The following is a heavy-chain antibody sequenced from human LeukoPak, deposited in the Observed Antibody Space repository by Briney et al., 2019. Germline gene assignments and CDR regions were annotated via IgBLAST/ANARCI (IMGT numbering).Heavy chain of an antibody. V-gene: IGHV4-59*01. CDR1: GGSISSYY. CDR3: ARWGKARGNFDY. Sequence: SETLSLTCTVSGGSISSYYWSWIRQPPGKGLEWIGYIYYSGSTNYNPSLKSRVTISVDTSKNQFSLKLSSVTAADTAVYYCARWGKARGNFDYWGQGTLVTVSS. J-gene: IGHJ4*02. D-gene: IGHD3-16*01. CDR2: IYYSGST.